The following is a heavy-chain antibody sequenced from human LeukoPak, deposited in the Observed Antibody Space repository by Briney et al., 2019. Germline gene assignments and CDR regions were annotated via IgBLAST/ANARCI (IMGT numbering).Heavy chain of an antibody. D-gene: IGHD3-22*01. V-gene: IGHV4-34*01. Sequence: SETLSLTCAVYGGSFSGYYWSWIRQPPGKGLEWIGEINHSGSTNYNPSLKSRVTISVDTSKNQFSLKLSSVTAADTAVYYCARGDRALSTKDAFDIWGQGTMVTVSS. CDR2: INHSGST. CDR1: GGSFSGYY. CDR3: ARGDRALSTKDAFDI. J-gene: IGHJ3*02.